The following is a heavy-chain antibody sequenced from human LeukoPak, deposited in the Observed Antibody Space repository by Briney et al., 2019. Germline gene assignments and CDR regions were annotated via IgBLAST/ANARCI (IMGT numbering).Heavy chain of an antibody. D-gene: IGHD1-26*01. J-gene: IGHJ4*02. CDR3: AVREGASYSGRLDY. V-gene: IGHV3-23*01. CDR1: GFTFSSYA. Sequence: GGSLRLSCAASGFTFSSYAMSWVRQAPGKGLEWVSAISGSGGSTYYADSVKGRFTISRDNSKNTLYLQMNSLRAEDTAVYFCAVREGASYSGRLDYWGQRTLVTVSS. CDR2: ISGSGGST.